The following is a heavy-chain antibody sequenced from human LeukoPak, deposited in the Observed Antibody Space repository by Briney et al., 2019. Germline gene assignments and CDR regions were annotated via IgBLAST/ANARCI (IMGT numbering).Heavy chain of an antibody. J-gene: IGHJ3*02. Sequence: SETLSLTCTVSGGSISSSSYYWGWIRQPPGKGLEWIGSIYYSGSTYYNPSLKSRVTISVDTSKNQFSLKLSSVTAADTAVYYCARDPRRYIGTSDAFDIWGQGTMVTVSS. D-gene: IGHD3-9*01. CDR1: GGSISSSSYY. CDR3: ARDPRRYIGTSDAFDI. V-gene: IGHV4-39*07. CDR2: IYYSGST.